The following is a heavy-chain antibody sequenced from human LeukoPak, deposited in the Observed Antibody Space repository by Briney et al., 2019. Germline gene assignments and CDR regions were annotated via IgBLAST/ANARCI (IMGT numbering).Heavy chain of an antibody. CDR1: GGSFSGYY. D-gene: IGHD2-21*01. V-gene: IGHV4-34*01. CDR2: INHSGST. Sequence: PSETLSLTCAVYGGSFSGYYWSWIRQPPGKGLEWIGEINHSGSTNYNPSLKSRVTISVDTSKNQFSLKLSSVTAADTAVYYCARGVIGTTFDIWGQGTMVTVSS. CDR3: ARGVIGTTFDI. J-gene: IGHJ3*02.